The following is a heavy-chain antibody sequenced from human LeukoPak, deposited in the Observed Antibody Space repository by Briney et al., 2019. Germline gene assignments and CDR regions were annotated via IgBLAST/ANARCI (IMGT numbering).Heavy chain of an antibody. V-gene: IGHV3-23*01. CDR2: ISGSGGNT. CDR1: GFTFRSYA. Sequence: GGSLRLSCAASGFTFRSYAMSWVRQAPGKGLEWVSIISGSGGNTYYADSVKGRFTISRDNSKNTLYLQMNSLRAEDTAVCYCAKTTSSYYYYMDVWGKGTTVTVSS. J-gene: IGHJ6*03. D-gene: IGHD2/OR15-2a*01. CDR3: AKTTSSYYYYMDV.